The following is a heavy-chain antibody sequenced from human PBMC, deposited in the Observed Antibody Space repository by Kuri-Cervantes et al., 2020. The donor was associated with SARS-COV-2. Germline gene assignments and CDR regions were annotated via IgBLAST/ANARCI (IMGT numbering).Heavy chain of an antibody. CDR2: IHRTGTT. D-gene: IGHD3-10*01. CDR1: GGSISSSNW. Sequence: GSLRLSCAVSGGSISSSNWWSWVRQPPGKGLEWIGEIHRTGTTNYNPPLESRVTISVDRSKNQFSLTLRYVTAADTAVYYCAFNYGTGSYFYWGQGTLVTVSS. V-gene: IGHV4-4*02. CDR3: AFNYGTGSYFY. J-gene: IGHJ4*02.